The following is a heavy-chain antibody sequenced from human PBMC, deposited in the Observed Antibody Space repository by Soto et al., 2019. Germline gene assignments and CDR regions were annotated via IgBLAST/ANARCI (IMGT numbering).Heavy chain of an antibody. CDR3: ARDDAFDNENGFDM. V-gene: IGHV3-33*01. CDR2: IVSDGSAI. J-gene: IGHJ3*02. Sequence: SCAVSGFPFSFYGFHWVRQSPGKGLEWLGVIVSDGSAIYHADSLEGRFFISRDNSKDILYLQMNSLRVEDTAVYYCARDDAFDNENGFDMWGQGTMVTVSS. D-gene: IGHD3-3*02. CDR1: GFPFSFYG.